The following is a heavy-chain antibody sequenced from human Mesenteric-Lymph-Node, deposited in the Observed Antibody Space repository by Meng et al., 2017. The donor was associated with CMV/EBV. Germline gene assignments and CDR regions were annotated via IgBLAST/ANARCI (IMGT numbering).Heavy chain of an antibody. V-gene: IGHV1-18*01. CDR2: ISAYNGNT. Sequence: ASVKVSCKASGYTFTSYGISWVRQAPGQGLEWMGWISAYNGNTNYAQKLQGRVTMTTDTSTSTAYMELRSLRSDDTAVYYCASGVVVPAAIGRHFDYWGQGTLVTVSS. CDR3: ASGVVVPAAIGRHFDY. J-gene: IGHJ4*02. CDR1: GYTFTSYG. D-gene: IGHD2-2*02.